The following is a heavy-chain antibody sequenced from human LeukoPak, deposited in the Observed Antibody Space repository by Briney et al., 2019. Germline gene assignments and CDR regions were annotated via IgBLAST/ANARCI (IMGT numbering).Heavy chain of an antibody. J-gene: IGHJ4*02. Sequence: SETLSLTCAVYGGSFSGYYWSWIRQPPVKGLEWIGEINHSGSTNYNPSLKSRVTISVDTSKNQFSLKLSSVTAADTAVYYCARGFRPLWPSDYWGQGTLVTVSS. V-gene: IGHV4-34*01. CDR2: INHSGST. CDR3: ARGFRPLWPSDY. CDR1: GGSFSGYY. D-gene: IGHD3-16*01.